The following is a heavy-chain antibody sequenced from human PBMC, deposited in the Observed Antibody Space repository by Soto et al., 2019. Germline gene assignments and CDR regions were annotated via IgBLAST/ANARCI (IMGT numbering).Heavy chain of an antibody. CDR1: GGSFGGYD. CDR2: INHSGST. Sequence: PSETLRLPCAVDGGSFGGYDCGWIRQHPGKGLEWIGEINHSGSTNYNPSLKSRVTISVDTSKNQFSLKLSSVTAADTAVYYCATAVVAYYMDVWGKGTTVTVSS. CDR3: ATAVVAYYMDV. J-gene: IGHJ6*03. V-gene: IGHV4-34*01.